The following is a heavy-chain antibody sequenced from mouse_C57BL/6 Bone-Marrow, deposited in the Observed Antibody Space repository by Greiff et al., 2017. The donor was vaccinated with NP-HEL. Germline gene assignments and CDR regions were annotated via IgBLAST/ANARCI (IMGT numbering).Heavy chain of an antibody. CDR1: GFNIKDDY. Sequence: QQSGAELVRPGASVKLSCTASGFNIKDDYMHWVKQRPEQGLEWIGWIDPENGDTEYASKFQGKATITADTSSNTAYLQLSSLTSEDTAVYYCTTWGYSNYVDYFDYWGQGTTLTVSS. CDR2: IDPENGDT. J-gene: IGHJ2*01. V-gene: IGHV14-4*01. D-gene: IGHD2-5*01. CDR3: TTWGYSNYVDYFDY.